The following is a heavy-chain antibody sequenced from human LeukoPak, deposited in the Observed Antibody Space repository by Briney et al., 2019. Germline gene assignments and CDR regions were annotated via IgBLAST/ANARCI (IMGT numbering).Heavy chain of an antibody. Sequence: GASVKVSCKASGYTFTGYYMHWVRQAPGQGLEWMGWINPNSGGTNYAQKFQGRVTMTRDTSISTAYMELSRLRSDDTAVYYCARVAGYCSSTSCQKEGWFDPWGQGTLVTVSS. CDR3: ARVAGYCSSTSCQKEGWFDP. V-gene: IGHV1-2*02. CDR1: GYTFTGYY. CDR2: INPNSGGT. D-gene: IGHD2-2*01. J-gene: IGHJ5*02.